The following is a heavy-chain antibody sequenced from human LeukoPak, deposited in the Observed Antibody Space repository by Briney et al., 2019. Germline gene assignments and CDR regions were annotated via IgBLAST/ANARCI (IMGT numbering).Heavy chain of an antibody. J-gene: IGHJ2*01. CDR1: GYTFTSYG. CDR3: ARDDPIVEEYFDL. D-gene: IGHD2-21*01. CDR2: IIPILGIA. V-gene: IGHV1-69*04. Sequence: ASVKVSCKASGYTFTSYGISWVRQAPGQGLEWMGRIIPILGIANYAQKFQGRVTITADKSTSTAYMELSSLRSEDTAVYYCARDDPIVEEYFDLWGRGTLVTVSS.